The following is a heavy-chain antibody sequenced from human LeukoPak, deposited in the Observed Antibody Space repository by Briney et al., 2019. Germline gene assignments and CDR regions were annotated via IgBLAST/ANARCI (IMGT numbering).Heavy chain of an antibody. V-gene: IGHV4-61*02. CDR1: GASISSGSYY. CDR3: ARESLSANNGILFDY. D-gene: IGHD1-14*01. CDR2: IYTSGST. Sequence: PSQTLSLTCTVYGASISSGSYYWSWIRQPAGNGLEWIGRIYTSGSTNYNPSLKSRVTISVDTSKNQFSLKLSSVTAADTAVYYCARESLSANNGILFDYWGQGTLVTVSS. J-gene: IGHJ4*02.